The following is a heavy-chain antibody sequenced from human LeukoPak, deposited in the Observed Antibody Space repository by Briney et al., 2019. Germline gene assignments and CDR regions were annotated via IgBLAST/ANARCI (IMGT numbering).Heavy chain of an antibody. Sequence: KPGGSLRLSCAASGFTFSTYSMNWVRQAPGKGLERDLSITSPVGRMYYADSLKGRITISRDNARSTLYLQMNSLRAEDTAVYYCATDGRSSGWYGFDYWGQGILVTVSS. CDR2: ITSPVGRM. CDR1: GFTFSTYS. J-gene: IGHJ4*02. D-gene: IGHD6-19*01. V-gene: IGHV3-21*01. CDR3: ATDGRSSGWYGFDY.